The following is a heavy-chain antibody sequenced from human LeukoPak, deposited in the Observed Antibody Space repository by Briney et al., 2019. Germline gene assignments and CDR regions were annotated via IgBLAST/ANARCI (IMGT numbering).Heavy chain of an antibody. J-gene: IGHJ4*02. Sequence: GGSLRLSCAASGFTFSSYWVSWVRQAPGKGLEWVANINQDGSEKYYVDSVEGRFTISRDNARNSVYLQMNSLRAEDTAVYYCARPVGNGYYYDWGQGTLVTVSS. V-gene: IGHV3-7*01. CDR2: INQDGSEK. CDR3: ARPVGNGYYYD. CDR1: GFTFSSYW. D-gene: IGHD3-22*01.